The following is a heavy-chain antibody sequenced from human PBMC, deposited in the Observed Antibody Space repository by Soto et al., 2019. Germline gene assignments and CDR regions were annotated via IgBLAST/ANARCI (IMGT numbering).Heavy chain of an antibody. V-gene: IGHV5-51*01. CDR1: GDSFTSYW. Sequence: GESLKISCKGSGDSFTSYWIGWVRQMPGKGLEWMGIIYPGDSDTRYSPSFQGQVTISADKSISTAHLQWSSLKASDTAMYYCARTSAAGKYYYGMDVWGQGTTVTVSS. J-gene: IGHJ6*02. CDR3: ARTSAAGKYYYGMDV. CDR2: IYPGDSDT. D-gene: IGHD6-13*01.